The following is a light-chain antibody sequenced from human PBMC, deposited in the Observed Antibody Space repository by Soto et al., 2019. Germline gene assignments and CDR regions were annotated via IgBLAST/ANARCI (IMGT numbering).Light chain of an antibody. V-gene: IGKV3-20*01. CDR1: QRVSSSY. CDR2: GAS. CDR3: QQYGSSPPQT. Sequence: EIVLTQSPGTLSLSPGERATLSCRASQRVSSSYLAWYQQKPGQAPRLLIYGASSRATGIPDRFSGSGSGTDFTLTISRLEPEDFAVYYCQQYGSSPPQTFGQGTKVDIK. J-gene: IGKJ1*01.